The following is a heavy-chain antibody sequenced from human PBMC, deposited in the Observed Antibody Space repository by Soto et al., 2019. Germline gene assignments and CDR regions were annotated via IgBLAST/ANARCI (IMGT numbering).Heavy chain of an antibody. D-gene: IGHD4-4*01. Sequence: GECLKSACKGSGYSFTSYWIGWVRQMPGKGLEWMGIIYPGDSDTRYSPSFQGQVTISADKSISTAYLQWSSLKASDTAMYYCARHMSGGDGYSNDAFDIWVQVTMVTVSS. J-gene: IGHJ3*02. CDR3: ARHMSGGDGYSNDAFDI. CDR1: GYSFTSYW. CDR2: IYPGDSDT. V-gene: IGHV5-51*01.